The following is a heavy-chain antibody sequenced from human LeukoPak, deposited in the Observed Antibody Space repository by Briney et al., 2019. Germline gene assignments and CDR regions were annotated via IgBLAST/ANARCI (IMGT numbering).Heavy chain of an antibody. Sequence: GGSLRLSCAASGFTLSSDWMNWVRQAPGKGLEWVAVIWYDGSNKYYADSVKGRFTISRDNSKNTLYLQMNSLRAEDTAVYYCARPYYDSSGYYYWGNAFDIWGQGTMVTVSS. V-gene: IGHV3-33*08. CDR2: IWYDGSNK. CDR3: ARPYYDSSGYYYWGNAFDI. CDR1: GFTLSSDW. J-gene: IGHJ3*02. D-gene: IGHD3-22*01.